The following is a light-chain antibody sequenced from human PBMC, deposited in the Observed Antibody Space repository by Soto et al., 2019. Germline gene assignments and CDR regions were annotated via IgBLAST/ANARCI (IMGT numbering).Light chain of an antibody. Sequence: QPALTPPPSTSGAAGHRVTISCTGSSSNIGARYDVHWYQQVPGTAPKLLNYDNSTRPSGVPDRFSASKSGTSPSLAITGLQAEDEAYYYCQSSDSRVTVFGTGTKVTVL. J-gene: IGLJ1*01. CDR2: DNS. CDR3: QSSDSRVTV. V-gene: IGLV1-40*01. CDR1: SSNIGARYD.